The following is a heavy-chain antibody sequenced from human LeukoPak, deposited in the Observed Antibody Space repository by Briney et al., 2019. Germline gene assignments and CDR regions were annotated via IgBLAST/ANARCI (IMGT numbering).Heavy chain of an antibody. CDR2: ISASGGNT. CDR3: AKGAYCSSTSCYASFDS. CDR1: GLTFSSHA. V-gene: IGHV3-23*01. J-gene: IGHJ4*02. Sequence: GGSLRLSCAASGLTFSSHAMNWVRQAPGKGLEWVSVISASGGNTDYADSVKGRFIVSRDNSENTLYLQMNSLRAEDTAVYYCAKGAYCSSTSCYASFDSWGQGTLGTVSS. D-gene: IGHD2-2*01.